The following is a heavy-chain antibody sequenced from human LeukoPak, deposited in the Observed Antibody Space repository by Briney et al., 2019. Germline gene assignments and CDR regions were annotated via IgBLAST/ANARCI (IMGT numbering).Heavy chain of an antibody. V-gene: IGHV4-34*01. Sequence: SETLSLTCAVYGGSLSGYYWSWIRQPPGKGLEWIGEINHSGSTNYNPSLKGRVTISVDTSKNQSSLKLSSVTAADTAVYYCARVVAAYYFDYWGREPWSPSPQ. CDR1: GGSLSGYY. J-gene: IGHJ4*02. CDR2: INHSGST. D-gene: IGHD5-12*01. CDR3: ARVVAAYYFDY.